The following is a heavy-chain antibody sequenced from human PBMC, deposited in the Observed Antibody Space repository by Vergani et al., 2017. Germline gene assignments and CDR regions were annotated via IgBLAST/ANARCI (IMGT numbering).Heavy chain of an antibody. CDR3: ARGDYGNLTGDRY. J-gene: IGHJ4*03. CDR1: GYTFSNNY. Sequence: QVQVVQSGAEVKKPGASVKVSCKTSGYTFSNNYMHWVRQAPGQGLEWMGIINPSGGHTNYAQKFQGRVTMTRDTSTSTVYMALSSLRSEDTAIDSCARGDYGNLTGDRYWGQGTLVTGSA. V-gene: IGHV1-46*03. D-gene: IGHD3-9*01. CDR2: INPSGGHT.